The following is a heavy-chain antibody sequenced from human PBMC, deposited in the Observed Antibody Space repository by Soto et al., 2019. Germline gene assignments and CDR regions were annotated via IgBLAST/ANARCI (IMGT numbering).Heavy chain of an antibody. CDR2: IYTSGST. Sequence: KPSETLSLTCTVPGGSISSYYWSWIRQPAGKGLEWIGRIYTSGSTNYNPSLKSRVTMSLDTSKNQFSLKLTSVTAADTALYYCARGNCSSPNCYSFSGYYGMDVWGPGTTVTVSS. CDR1: GGSISSYY. CDR3: ARGNCSSPNCYSFSGYYGMDV. J-gene: IGHJ6*02. D-gene: IGHD2-2*01. V-gene: IGHV4-4*07.